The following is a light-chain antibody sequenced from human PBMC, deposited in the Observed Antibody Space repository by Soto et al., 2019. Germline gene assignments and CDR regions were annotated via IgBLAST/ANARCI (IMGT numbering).Light chain of an antibody. V-gene: IGKV1-5*01. CDR1: QSINSW. J-gene: IGKJ5*01. CDR2: DAS. CDR3: QQYNSYPIT. Sequence: DIQMTQSPSTLSASVGDRVTITCRASQSINSWLAWYQQKAGKAPKLLIHDASNLESGVPSRFSGSGSGTEFTLTISSLQPDDFATYYCQQYNSYPITFGHGTRLEIK.